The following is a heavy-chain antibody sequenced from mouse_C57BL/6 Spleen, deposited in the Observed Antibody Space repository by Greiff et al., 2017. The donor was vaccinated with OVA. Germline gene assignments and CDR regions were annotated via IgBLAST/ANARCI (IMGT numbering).Heavy chain of an antibody. CDR2: IYPSDSAT. J-gene: IGHJ4*01. V-gene: IGHV1-61*01. Sequence: VQLQQPGAELVRPGSSVKLSCKASGYTFTSYWMDWVKQRPGQGLEWIGNIYPSDSATHYNQKFKDKATLTVDKSSSTAYMQLSSLTSEDSAVYYCARSYYYGSSYESYYAMDYWGQGTSVTVSS. D-gene: IGHD1-1*01. CDR3: ARSYYYGSSYESYYAMDY. CDR1: GYTFTSYW.